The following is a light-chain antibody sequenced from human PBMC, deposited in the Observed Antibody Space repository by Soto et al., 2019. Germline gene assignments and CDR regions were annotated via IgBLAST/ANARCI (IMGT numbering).Light chain of an antibody. CDR3: QQYSIWRT. J-gene: IGKJ1*01. CDR1: HSVSSS. V-gene: IGKV3-15*01. CDR2: GAS. Sequence: EVVMTQSPATLSVSPGERATLSCRASHSVSSSLAWYQQKPGQAPRLLISGASTRAAGIPARFSGSGSGTEFTLTISGLQSEDFAVYYCQQYSIWRTFGQGTKVDIK.